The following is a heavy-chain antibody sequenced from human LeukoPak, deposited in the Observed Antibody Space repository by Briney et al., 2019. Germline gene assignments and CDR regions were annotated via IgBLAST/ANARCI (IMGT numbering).Heavy chain of an antibody. CDR2: INIDGSGT. V-gene: IGHV3-74*01. J-gene: IGHJ6*03. CDR3: AKLPDGYYMDV. CDR1: GFTLSSYW. Sequence: GGSLRLSCAASGFTLSSYWMHWVRQASGKGLVWVSRINIDGSGTTYADSVKGRFTISRDNAKNTLYLQMNSLRAEDTAVYYCAKLPDGYYMDVWGKGTTVTVSS. D-gene: IGHD4-17*01.